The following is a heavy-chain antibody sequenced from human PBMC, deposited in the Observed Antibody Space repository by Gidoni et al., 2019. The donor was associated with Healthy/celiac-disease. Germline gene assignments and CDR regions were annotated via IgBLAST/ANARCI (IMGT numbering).Heavy chain of an antibody. J-gene: IGHJ4*02. Sequence: QVQLLEPRGGVVHPGQSLRLPCAASGFTFSSYGMHWVRQAPGQGLEWVAVISYDGSNKYYADSVKGRFTISRDNSKNTLYLEMNSLRAEDTAVYYCAKDGWGFWGQGTLVTVSS. CDR2: ISYDGSNK. V-gene: IGHV3-30*18. D-gene: IGHD6-19*01. CDR3: AKDGWGF. CDR1: GFTFSSYG.